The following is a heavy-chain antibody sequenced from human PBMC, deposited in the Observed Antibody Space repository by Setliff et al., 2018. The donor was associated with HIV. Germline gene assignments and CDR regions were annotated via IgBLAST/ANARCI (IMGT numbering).Heavy chain of an antibody. CDR1: GDPINSGTYY. CDR3: VRGYCSSTTCYDDYYYMDV. D-gene: IGHD2-2*01. V-gene: IGHV4-61*10. CDR2: LHLSGDT. Sequence: SETLSLTCTVSGDPINSGTYYWSWIRQPAGKGLEWIGRLHLSGDTNYNPSLKSRVTMSIDTSKNQFFLKLSSVTAADTAVYYCVRGYCSSTTCYDDYYYMDVWGKGSTVTVSS. J-gene: IGHJ6*03.